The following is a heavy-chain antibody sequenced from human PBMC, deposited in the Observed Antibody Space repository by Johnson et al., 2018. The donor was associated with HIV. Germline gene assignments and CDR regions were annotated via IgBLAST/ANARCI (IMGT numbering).Heavy chain of an antibody. J-gene: IGHJ3*02. Sequence: VQLVESGGGLVQPGGSLRLSCAVSGLSVSINYITWVRQAPGKGLEWVSVIHSGGSTYYADSVEGRFTISRDNTNNSLYLQMNSLRAEDTALYYCARGSRYTYDNDDAHLLHAFDIWGQGTMVTVSS. CDR3: ARGSRYTYDNDDAHLLHAFDI. D-gene: IGHD3-22*01. V-gene: IGHV3-66*02. CDR2: IHSGGST. CDR1: GLSVSINY.